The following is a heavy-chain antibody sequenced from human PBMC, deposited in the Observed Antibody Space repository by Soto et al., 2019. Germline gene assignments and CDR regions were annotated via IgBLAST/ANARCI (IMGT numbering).Heavy chain of an antibody. CDR2: IFSNDEK. Sequence: SGPTLVNPTETLTLTCTVSGFSLSNARMGVSWIRQPPGKALEWLAHIFSNDEKSYSTSLKSRLTISKDTSKSKVVLTMTNMEPVDKATYFCAGIVQYKPPYYYYGMDVWGQGPTVTVSS. D-gene: IGHD1-1*01. CDR3: AGIVQYKPPYYYYGMDV. V-gene: IGHV2-26*01. J-gene: IGHJ6*02. CDR1: GFSLSNARMG.